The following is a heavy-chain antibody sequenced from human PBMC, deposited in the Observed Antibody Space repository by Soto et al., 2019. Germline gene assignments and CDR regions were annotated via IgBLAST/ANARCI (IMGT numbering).Heavy chain of an antibody. CDR3: ARLRGATTVTRDAFDI. Sequence: PSETLSLTCTVSGGSISSYYWSWIRQPPGKGLEWIGYIYYSGSTNYNPSLKSRVTISVDTSKNQFSLKLSSVTAADTAVYYCARLRGATTVTRDAFDIWGQGTMVTVS. CDR2: IYYSGST. V-gene: IGHV4-59*01. J-gene: IGHJ3*02. D-gene: IGHD4-17*01. CDR1: GGSISSYY.